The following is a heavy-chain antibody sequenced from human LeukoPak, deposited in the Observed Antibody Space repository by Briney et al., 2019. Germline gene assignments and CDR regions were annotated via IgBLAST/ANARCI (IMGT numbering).Heavy chain of an antibody. CDR1: GFTFSSYS. Sequence: PGGSLRLSCAAPGFTFSSYSMNWVRQAPGKGLEWVSSISSSSSYIYYADSVKGRFTISRDNSKNTLYLQMNSLRAEDTAVYYCARELYRLPFTYHYYGMDVWGQGTTVTVSS. CDR2: ISSSSSYI. J-gene: IGHJ6*02. CDR3: ARELYRLPFTYHYYGMDV. V-gene: IGHV3-21*01. D-gene: IGHD3-3*01.